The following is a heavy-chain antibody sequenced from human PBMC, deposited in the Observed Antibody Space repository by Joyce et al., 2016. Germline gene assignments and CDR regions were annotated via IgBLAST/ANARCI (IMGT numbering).Heavy chain of an antibody. CDR3: ARGGISYYYAMDV. Sequence: QLVESGGGVVKPGGSLRLSCEASGSTFSTSSMSWFRQAPGKGLEWVAAISDTSYYIFPAETVRGRFTVSRDNAKKTLYLQMNSLRAEDSAVFYCARGGISYYYAMDVLGQGTTVTVSS. CDR1: GSTFSTSS. CDR2: ISDTSYYI. D-gene: IGHD3-16*01. J-gene: IGHJ6*02. V-gene: IGHV3-21*01.